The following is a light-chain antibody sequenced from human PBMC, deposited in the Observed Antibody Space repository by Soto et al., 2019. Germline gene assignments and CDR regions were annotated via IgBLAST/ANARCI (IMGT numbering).Light chain of an antibody. CDR1: SGHSSYI. CDR2: LEGSGSY. J-gene: IGLJ3*02. V-gene: IGLV4-60*02. Sequence: QAVVTQSSFASASLGSSVKLTCTLSSGHSSYIIAWHQQQPGKAPRYLMKLEGSGSYNKGSGVPDRFSGSSSGADRYLTISNLQFEDEADYYCETWDSNNWVFGGGTKLTVL. CDR3: ETWDSNNWV.